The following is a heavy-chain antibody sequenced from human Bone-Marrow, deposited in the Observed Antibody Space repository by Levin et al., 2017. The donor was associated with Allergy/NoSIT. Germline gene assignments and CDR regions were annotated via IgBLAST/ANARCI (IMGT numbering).Heavy chain of an antibody. J-gene: IGHJ4*02. Sequence: HGESLKISCVVSGFTLSRYWMHWVRQAPGKGLMWISRISDDGNTINYADSVKGRFTISRDFAKNTLYLQMNSLRAEDTAVYYCARDLSGYSDYWGQGALVTVSS. D-gene: IGHD3-9*01. CDR2: ISDDGNTI. V-gene: IGHV3-74*01. CDR3: ARDLSGYSDY. CDR1: GFTLSRYW.